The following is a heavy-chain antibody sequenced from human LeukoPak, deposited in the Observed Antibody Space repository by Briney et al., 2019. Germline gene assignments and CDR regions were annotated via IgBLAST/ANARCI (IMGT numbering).Heavy chain of an antibody. J-gene: IGHJ5*02. D-gene: IGHD2-15*01. CDR3: ARGGCSGGSCYGGFWSDP. CDR2: INPNSGGT. V-gene: IGHV1-2*04. Sequence: ASVKVSCKASGYTFTGYYMHWVRQAPGQGLEWMGWINPNSGGTNYAQKFQGWVTMTRDTSISTAYMELSRLRSDDTAVYYCARGGCSGGSCYGGFWSDPWGQGTLVTVSS. CDR1: GYTFTGYY.